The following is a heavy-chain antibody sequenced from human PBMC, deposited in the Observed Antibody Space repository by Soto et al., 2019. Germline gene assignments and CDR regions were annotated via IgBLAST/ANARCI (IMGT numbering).Heavy chain of an antibody. Sequence: VGSLRLSCAASGFTFSDYGMHWVRQAPGKGLDWVAVIWYDESNKYLADSVRGRFSISRDNSKNTLFLEMDSLRADDTAVYFCARGRYGYSANWQFDLWGRGTQVTVSS. CDR2: IWYDESNK. CDR3: ARGRYGYSANWQFDL. D-gene: IGHD4-4*01. V-gene: IGHV3-33*01. J-gene: IGHJ2*01. CDR1: GFTFSDYG.